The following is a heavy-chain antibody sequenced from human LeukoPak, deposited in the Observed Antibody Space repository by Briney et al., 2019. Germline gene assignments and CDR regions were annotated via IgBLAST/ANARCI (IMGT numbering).Heavy chain of an antibody. CDR2: IKSKTDGGTT. CDR3: ARAMVRSGSAPYYFYMDV. D-gene: IGHD3-10*01. Sequence: GGSLRLSCAASGFTFSSYAMHWVRQAPGKGLEWVGRIKSKTDGGTTDYAAPVKGRFTISRDDSKNTLYLQMSSLRADDTAVYYCARAMVRSGSAPYYFYMDVWGKGTTVTVSS. CDR1: GFTFSSYA. V-gene: IGHV3-15*01. J-gene: IGHJ6*03.